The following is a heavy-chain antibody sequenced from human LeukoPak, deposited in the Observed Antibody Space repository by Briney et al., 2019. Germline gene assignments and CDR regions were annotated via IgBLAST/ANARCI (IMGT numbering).Heavy chain of an antibody. D-gene: IGHD3-10*01. CDR3: ARDPYYYGSGTRPEGSY. J-gene: IGHJ4*02. V-gene: IGHV3-48*04. Sequence: GGSLRLSCAASGFTFSSYSMNWVRQAPGKGLEWVSYISSSSSTIYYADSVKGRFTISRDNAKNSLYLQMNSLRAEDTAVYYCARDPYYYGSGTRPEGSYWGQGTLVTVSS. CDR1: GFTFSSYS. CDR2: ISSSSSTI.